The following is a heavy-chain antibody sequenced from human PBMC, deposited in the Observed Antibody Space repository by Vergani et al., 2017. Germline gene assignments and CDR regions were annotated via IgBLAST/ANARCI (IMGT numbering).Heavy chain of an antibody. CDR1: GFTFIMHA. J-gene: IGHJ4*02. CDR3: ADLYGEDGFSPF. CDR2: SSGQNFRT. V-gene: IGHV3-23*01. D-gene: IGHD4/OR15-4a*01. Sequence: EVQLLESGGDLVQPGGSLRLSCAASGFTFIMHAMSWVRQSPGKGLEWVSGSSGQNFRTHYADSVKGRFTISRDDSKNTVYLQINSLRAEDTAFYYCADLYGEDGFSPFWGQGTLVTVSS.